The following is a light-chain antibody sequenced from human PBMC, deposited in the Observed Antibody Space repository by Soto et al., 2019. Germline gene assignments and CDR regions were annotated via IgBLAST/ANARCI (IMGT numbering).Light chain of an antibody. Sequence: EIVLTQSPGTLSLSPGERATLSCRASQSVTSSYLAWYQQKPGQAPRPLIYDASNRATGIPDRFSGSGSGTDFTLTISRLEPEDFAVYYCQQYGSSRTFGQGTKVDIK. V-gene: IGKV3-20*01. CDR3: QQYGSSRT. CDR1: QSVTSSY. J-gene: IGKJ1*01. CDR2: DAS.